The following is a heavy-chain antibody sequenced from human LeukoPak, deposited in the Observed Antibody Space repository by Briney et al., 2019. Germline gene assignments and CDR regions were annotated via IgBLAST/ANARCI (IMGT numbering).Heavy chain of an antibody. CDR3: ARDRVRQTGYGDYPSYYFDY. CDR2: ISSSSSYI. J-gene: IGHJ4*02. CDR1: GFTFSSYS. V-gene: IGHV3-21*01. Sequence: PGGSLRLSCAASGFTFSSYSMNWVRQAPGKGLEWVSSISSSSSYIYYADSVKGRFTISRDNAKNSLYLQMNSLRAEDTAEYYCARDRVRQTGYGDYPSYYFDYWGQGTLVTVSS. D-gene: IGHD4-17*01.